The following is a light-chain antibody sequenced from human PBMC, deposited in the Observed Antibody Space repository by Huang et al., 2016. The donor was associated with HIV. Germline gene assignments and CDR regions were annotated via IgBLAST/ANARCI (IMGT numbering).Light chain of an antibody. CDR1: QSLLYSSNNKNY. CDR2: WAS. CDR3: QQYYSAPPT. J-gene: IGKJ1*01. V-gene: IGKV4-1*01. Sequence: DIVLTQSPDSLAVSLGERAIINCRSSQSLLYSSNNKNYLAWYQQKPGQPPKLLIYWASTRESGVPDRFSGSGSGTDFTLTISSLQAEDVAVYYCQQYYSAPPTFGQGTKVEIK.